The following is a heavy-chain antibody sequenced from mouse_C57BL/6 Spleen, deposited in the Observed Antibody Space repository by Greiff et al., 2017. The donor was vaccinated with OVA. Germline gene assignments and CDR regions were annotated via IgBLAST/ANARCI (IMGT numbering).Heavy chain of an antibody. CDR3: AREGRDRYFDY. V-gene: IGHV3-6*01. CDR1: GYSITSGYY. CDR2: ISYDGSN. Sequence: EVKLMESGPGLVKPSQSLSLTCSVTGYSITSGYYWNWIRQFPGNKLEWMGYISYDGSNNYNPSLKNRISITRDTSKNQFFLKLNSVTTEDTATYYCAREGRDRYFDYWGQGTTLTVSS. J-gene: IGHJ2*01.